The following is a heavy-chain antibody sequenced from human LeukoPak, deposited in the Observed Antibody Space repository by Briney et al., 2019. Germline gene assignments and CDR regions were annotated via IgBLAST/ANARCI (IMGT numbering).Heavy chain of an antibody. Sequence: GGSLRLSCAASGFTFSSYSMNWVRQAPGKGLEWVSYISSSSSTTYYADSVKGRFTISRDNSKNTLYLQVNSLRAEDTAVYYCASLYYHAMDVWGQGTTVTVSS. D-gene: IGHD3-10*01. CDR2: ISSSSSTT. CDR1: GFTFSSYS. V-gene: IGHV3-48*01. CDR3: ASLYYHAMDV. J-gene: IGHJ6*02.